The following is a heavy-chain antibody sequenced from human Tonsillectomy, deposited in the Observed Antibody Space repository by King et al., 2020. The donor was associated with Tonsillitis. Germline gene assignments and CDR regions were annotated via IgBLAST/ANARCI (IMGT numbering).Heavy chain of an antibody. Sequence: DVQLVESGGGLVKPGGSLRLSCAASGFTFSTYSMNWVRQAPGKGLEWVSSISGSSSYIYYADSLKGRFTISRDNAKNSLYLQMSSLRAEDTAVYYCARDQGFTVVRGLIIPRDDAFDIWGQGTMVTVSS. CDR3: ARDQGFTVVRGLIIPRDDAFDI. CDR2: ISGSSSYI. D-gene: IGHD3-10*01. J-gene: IGHJ3*02. V-gene: IGHV3-21*01. CDR1: GFTFSTYS.